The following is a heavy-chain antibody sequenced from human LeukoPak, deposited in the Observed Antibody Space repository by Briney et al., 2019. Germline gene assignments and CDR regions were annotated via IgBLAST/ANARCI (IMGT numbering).Heavy chain of an antibody. CDR2: INHSGST. Sequence: SETLSLTCAVYGVSFSGYYWSWIRQPPGEGLEWIGEINHSGSTNYNPSLKSRVTISVDTSKNQFSLKLSSVTAADTAVYYCARDRANNGIAAAGTSDYWGQGTLVTVSS. D-gene: IGHD6-13*01. V-gene: IGHV4-34*01. CDR1: GVSFSGYY. CDR3: ARDRANNGIAAAGTSDY. J-gene: IGHJ4*02.